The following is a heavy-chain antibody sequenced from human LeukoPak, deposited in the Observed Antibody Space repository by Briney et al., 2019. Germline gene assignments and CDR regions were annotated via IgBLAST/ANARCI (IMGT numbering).Heavy chain of an antibody. Sequence: GASVKVSCKASGYTFTSYPMNWVRQAPGQGLEWMGWINTNTGNPTYAQGFTGQFVFSLDTSVSTAYLQISSLKAEDTAVYYCARTTAVTGSDAFDIWGPGTMVTVSS. CDR1: GYTFTSYP. V-gene: IGHV7-4-1*02. CDR2: INTNTGNP. D-gene: IGHD6-19*01. J-gene: IGHJ3*02. CDR3: ARTTAVTGSDAFDI.